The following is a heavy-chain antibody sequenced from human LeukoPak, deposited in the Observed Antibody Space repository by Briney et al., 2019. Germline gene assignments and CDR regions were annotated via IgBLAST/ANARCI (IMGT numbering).Heavy chain of an antibody. J-gene: IGHJ2*01. CDR1: GGSISSYY. V-gene: IGHV4-59*08. Sequence: PSETLSLTCTVSGGSISSYYWSWIRQPPGKGLEWIGYIYYSGSTNYNPSLKNRVTISVDTSKNQLSLKLSSVTAADTAVYYCARHLPYWYFDLWGRGTLVTFSS. CDR2: IYYSGST. CDR3: ARHLPYWYFDL.